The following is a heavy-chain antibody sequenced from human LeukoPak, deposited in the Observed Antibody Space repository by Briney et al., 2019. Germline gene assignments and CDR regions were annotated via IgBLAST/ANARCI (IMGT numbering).Heavy chain of an antibody. CDR1: GGSFSGYY. CDR3: ARRGVWGSYRPINYFDY. J-gene: IGHJ4*02. CDR2: INHSGST. V-gene: IGHV4-34*01. D-gene: IGHD3-16*02. Sequence: PSETLSLTCAVYGGSFSGYYWSWIRQPPGKGLEWIGEINHSGSTNYNPSLKSRVTISVDTSKNQFSLKLSSVTAADTAVYYCARRGVWGSYRPINYFDYWGQGTLVTVSS.